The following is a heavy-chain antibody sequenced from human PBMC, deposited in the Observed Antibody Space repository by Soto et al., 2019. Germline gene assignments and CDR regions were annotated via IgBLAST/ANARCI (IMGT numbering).Heavy chain of an antibody. CDR3: AKERRKRQGYYYFDY. Sequence: QVQLVESGGGVVQPGRSLRLSCAASGFTFSSYAMHWVRQAPGKGLEWVAVISYDGSNKYYADSVKGRFTISRDNSKNTLYLQMNSLRAEDTAVYYCAKERRKRQGYYYFDYWGQGTLVTVSS. CDR1: GFTFSSYA. D-gene: IGHD2-21*01. CDR2: ISYDGSNK. J-gene: IGHJ4*02. V-gene: IGHV3-30-3*01.